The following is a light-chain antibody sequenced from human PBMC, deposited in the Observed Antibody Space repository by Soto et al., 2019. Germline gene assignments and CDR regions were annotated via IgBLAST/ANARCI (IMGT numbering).Light chain of an antibody. Sequence: QSVLTQPPSVSAAPGQRVTISCSGSSSNIGNNYVSWYQQLPGTAPKTLIYDNEKRPSGIPGRFSGSKSGTSAALGITGLQTGDEADYYCGTWDTSLSAVVFGGGTKVTVL. J-gene: IGLJ2*01. CDR2: DNE. CDR3: GTWDTSLSAVV. CDR1: SSNIGNNY. V-gene: IGLV1-51*01.